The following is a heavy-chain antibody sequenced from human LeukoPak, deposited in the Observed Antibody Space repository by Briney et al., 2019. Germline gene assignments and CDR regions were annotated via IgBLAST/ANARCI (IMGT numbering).Heavy chain of an antibody. D-gene: IGHD6-19*01. J-gene: IGHJ4*02. CDR2: IYYSGST. CDR3: ARVSSSAWDYLDY. CDR1: GGSISSYY. V-gene: IGHV4-59*01. Sequence: KPSETLSLTCTVSGGSISSYYWSWIRQPPGKGLEWIGYIYYSGSTNYNPSLKSRVTVSVDTSKNQFSLKLSSVTAADTAVYYCARVSSSAWDYLDYWGQGTLVTVSS.